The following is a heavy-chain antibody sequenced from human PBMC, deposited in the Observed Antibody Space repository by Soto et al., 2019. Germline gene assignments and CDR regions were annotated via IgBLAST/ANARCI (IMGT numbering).Heavy chain of an antibody. CDR1: GFTFSSYG. J-gene: IGHJ6*02. V-gene: IGHV3-30*18. CDR3: AKAGVAGHYYYGMDV. CDR2: ISYDGSNK. D-gene: IGHD6-19*01. Sequence: PGGSLRLSCAASGFTFSSYGIHWVRQAPGKGLEWVAVISYDGSNKNYADSLKGRFTISRDNSKNTLYLQMNSLRAEDTAVYYCAKAGVAGHYYYGMDVWGQGTTVTVSS.